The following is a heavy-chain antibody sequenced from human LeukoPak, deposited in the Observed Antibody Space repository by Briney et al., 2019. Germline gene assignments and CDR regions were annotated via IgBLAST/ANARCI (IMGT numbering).Heavy chain of an antibody. CDR2: ISSSGGST. Sequence: GGSLRLSCAASGFTFSSYAMSWVRQAPGKGLEWVSAISSSGGSTYYADSVKGRFTISRDNSKNTLYLQMNSLRAEDTAVYYCAKATSGGYDYGDYDALSHWGQGTLVTVSS. J-gene: IGHJ4*02. D-gene: IGHD4-17*01. CDR1: GFTFSSYA. V-gene: IGHV3-23*01. CDR3: AKATSGGYDYGDYDALSH.